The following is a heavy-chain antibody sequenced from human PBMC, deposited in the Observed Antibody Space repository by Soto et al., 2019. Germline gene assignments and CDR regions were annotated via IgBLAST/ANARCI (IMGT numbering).Heavy chain of an antibody. J-gene: IGHJ4*02. D-gene: IGHD6-6*01. V-gene: IGHV3-23*01. Sequence: EVQLLESGGGLVQPGGSLRLSCAASGFTFSSYAMSWVRQAPGKGLEWVSAISGSGGSTYYADSVKGRFTISRDNSKNTLYLQMNSLRAEDTAVYYCAKVAQDTGLVRLFYFDYWGQGTLVTVSS. CDR1: GFTFSSYA. CDR3: AKVAQDTGLVRLFYFDY. CDR2: ISGSGGST.